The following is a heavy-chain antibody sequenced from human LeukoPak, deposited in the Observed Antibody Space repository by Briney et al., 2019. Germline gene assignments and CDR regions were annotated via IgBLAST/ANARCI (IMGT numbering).Heavy chain of an antibody. D-gene: IGHD3-9*01. CDR2: IYHSGST. V-gene: IGHV4-30-2*01. J-gene: IGHJ6*02. CDR3: ARDPTYYDILTGQYYYYGMDV. CDR1: GGSISSGGYS. Sequence: SETLSLTCAVSGGSISSGGYSWSWIRQPPGKGLEWIGYIYHSGSTYYNPPLKSRVTISVDRSKNQFSLKLSSVTAADTAVYYCARDPTYYDILTGQYYYYGMDVWGQGTTVTVSS.